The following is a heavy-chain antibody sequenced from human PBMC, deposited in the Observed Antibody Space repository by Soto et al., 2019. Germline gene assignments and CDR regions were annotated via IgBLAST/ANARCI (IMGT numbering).Heavy chain of an antibody. CDR1: GFTFDTNG. J-gene: IGHJ4*02. CDR3: AQVRRDFYGLSERGYLDS. V-gene: IGHV3-23*01. CDR2: ISAGGGTT. Sequence: EVQLLDSGGGLVQPGGSLRLSCAASGFTFDTNGMTWVRQVPGKGLEWVSAISAGGGTTYYADPVTGRFTIDRGNSKNMLYLQMNCPRAEDTAVYYCAQVRRDFYGLSERGYLDSWGQGSPVTVSS. D-gene: IGHD3-3*01.